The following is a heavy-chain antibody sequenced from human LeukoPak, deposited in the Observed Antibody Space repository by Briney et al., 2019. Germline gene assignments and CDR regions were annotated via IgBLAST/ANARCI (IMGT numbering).Heavy chain of an antibody. V-gene: IGHV4-38-2*02. CDR3: ARDPGESYDSSGYYYVQSYFDY. Sequence: SETLSLTCTVSGYSISSGYYWGWIRQPPGKGLEWIGYIYYSGSTNYNPSLKSRVTISVDTSKNQFSLKLSSVTAADTAVYYCARDPGESYDSSGYYYVQSYFDYWGQGTLVTVSS. CDR2: IYYSGST. CDR1: GYSISSGYY. J-gene: IGHJ4*02. D-gene: IGHD3-22*01.